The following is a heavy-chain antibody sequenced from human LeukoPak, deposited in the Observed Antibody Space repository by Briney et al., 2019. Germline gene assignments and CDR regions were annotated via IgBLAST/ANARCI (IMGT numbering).Heavy chain of an antibody. D-gene: IGHD6-13*01. CDR2: ISSSGSTI. CDR1: GFTFSSYN. CDR3: ARAIGSSWGKVDY. J-gene: IGHJ4*02. Sequence: PGGSLRLSCAASGFTFSSYNMNWVRRAPGKGLEWVSYISSSGSTIYYADSVKGRFTISRDNAKNTVYLEMNSMRSEDTAVYYCARAIGSSWGKVDYWGQGTLVTVSS. V-gene: IGHV3-48*04.